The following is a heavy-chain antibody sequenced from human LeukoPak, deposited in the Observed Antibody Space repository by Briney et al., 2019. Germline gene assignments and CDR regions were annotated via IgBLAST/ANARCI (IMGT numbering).Heavy chain of an antibody. J-gene: IGHJ6*03. CDR2: INSDGSST. CDR1: GFTFSNYW. V-gene: IGHV3-74*01. CDR3: ARDFTVTRYYYYYMDV. D-gene: IGHD4-11*01. Sequence: GGSLRLSCAASGFTFSNYWMHWVRQAPGEGLVWVSRINSDGSSTSYADSVKGRFTISRDNAKNTLYLQMNSLRAEDTAVYYCARDFTVTRYYYYYMDVWGKGTTVTVSS.